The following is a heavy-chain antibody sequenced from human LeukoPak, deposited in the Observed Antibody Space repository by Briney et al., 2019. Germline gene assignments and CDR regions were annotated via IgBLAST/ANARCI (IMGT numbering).Heavy chain of an antibody. D-gene: IGHD3-22*01. V-gene: IGHV4-39*01. Sequence: SETLSLTCTVSGGSISSSSYYWGWIRQPPGKGLEWIGSIYYSGSTYYNPSLKSRVTISVDTSKNQFSLKLSSVTAADTAVYYCARRLITMMDYYFDYWGQGTLVTVSS. J-gene: IGHJ4*02. CDR1: GGSISSSSYY. CDR3: ARRLITMMDYYFDY. CDR2: IYYSGST.